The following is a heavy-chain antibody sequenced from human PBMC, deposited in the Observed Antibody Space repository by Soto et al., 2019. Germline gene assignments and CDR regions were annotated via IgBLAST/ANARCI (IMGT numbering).Heavy chain of an antibody. J-gene: IGHJ4*02. CDR3: ARRGRYGGRSYTG. V-gene: IGHV4-34*02. Sequence: QMHIQQWGAGLLKPSETLSLTCAVSGGSFNDFYWNWVRQPPGEGLEWIGEVNHAGGTDYNPSLKSRVTISEDRSKNQLSLRLKSVPAADTATYYCARRGRYGGRSYTGWGQGTLVTVS. CDR1: GGSFNDFY. CDR2: VNHAGGT. D-gene: IGHD1-26*01.